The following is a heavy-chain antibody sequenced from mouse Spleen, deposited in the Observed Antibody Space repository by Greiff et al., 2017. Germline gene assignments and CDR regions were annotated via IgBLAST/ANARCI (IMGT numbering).Heavy chain of an antibody. V-gene: IGHV5-17*02. CDR1: GFNFRSFG. CDR3: AREGVYYYAMDY. J-gene: IGHJ4*01. Sequence: EVKLVESGGGLVQPGGSRELSWAASGFNFRSFGMHWGRQAPEKGLEWVAYISSGSSTIYYADTVKGRFTISRDNPKNTLFLQMTSLRSEDTAMYYCAREGVYYYAMDYWGQGTSVTVSS. CDR2: ISSGSSTI.